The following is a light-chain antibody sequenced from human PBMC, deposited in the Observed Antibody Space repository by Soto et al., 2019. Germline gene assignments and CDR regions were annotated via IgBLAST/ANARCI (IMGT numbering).Light chain of an antibody. V-gene: IGKV3-11*01. J-gene: IGKJ2*01. CDR2: DAS. CDR3: QQRSNWPPMYT. Sequence: EIVLTQSPATLSLSPGERATLSCRASQSVSSYLAWYQQKPGQASRLLIYDASNRATGIPARFSGSGSGTDFTLTISRLEPEDFAVYYCQQRSNWPPMYTFGQGTKLEIK. CDR1: QSVSSY.